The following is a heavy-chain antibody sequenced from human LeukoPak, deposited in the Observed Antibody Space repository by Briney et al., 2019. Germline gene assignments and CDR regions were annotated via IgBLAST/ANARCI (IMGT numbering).Heavy chain of an antibody. J-gene: IGHJ4*02. D-gene: IGHD3-22*01. CDR1: GFAFSTYA. Sequence: PGGSLTLSCTASGFAFSTYAMHCVRQAPGKGLEWVAVISYDGSNRYYADSVKDRFTISRDNSRNTLYLQMNSLRAEDTAVYYCARDGDSSGMAFDYWGQGTLVTVSS. CDR3: ARDGDSSGMAFDY. CDR2: ISYDGSNR. V-gene: IGHV3-30*01.